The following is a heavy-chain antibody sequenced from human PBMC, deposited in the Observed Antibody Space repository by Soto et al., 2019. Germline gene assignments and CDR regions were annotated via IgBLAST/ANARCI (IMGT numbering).Heavy chain of an antibody. D-gene: IGHD4-4*01. CDR1: GYSFTSYW. Sequence: PGESLKISCKASGYSFTSYWIGWVRQMPGKGLEWMGIIYPGDSDTIYSPSFQGQVTISADKSISTAYLQWNSLKASDTAMYYCERHTYSDSYYYFDKWGQGTPVTVSS. CDR3: ERHTYSDSYYYFDK. V-gene: IGHV5-51*01. J-gene: IGHJ4*02. CDR2: IYPGDSDT.